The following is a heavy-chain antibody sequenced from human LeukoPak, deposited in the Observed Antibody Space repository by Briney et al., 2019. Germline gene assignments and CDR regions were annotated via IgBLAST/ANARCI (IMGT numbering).Heavy chain of an antibody. CDR3: ARDGPVSGPHY. J-gene: IGHJ4*02. CDR2: ISAYNGNT. V-gene: IGHV1-18*01. Sequence: ASVKVSCKASGYTFTSYAMHWVRQAPGQRLEWMGWISAYNGNTNYAQKFQGRVTMTTDTSTSTAYMELRSLRSDDTAVYYCARDGPVSGPHYWGQGTLVTVSP. D-gene: IGHD6-19*01. CDR1: GYTFTSYA.